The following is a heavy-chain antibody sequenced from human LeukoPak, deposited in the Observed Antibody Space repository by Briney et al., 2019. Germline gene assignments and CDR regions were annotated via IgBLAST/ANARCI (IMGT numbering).Heavy chain of an antibody. V-gene: IGHV4-59*12. Sequence: PSETLSLTCTVSGGSISSYYWSWIRQPPGKGLEWIGYIYYSGSTNYNPSLKSRVTISVDTSKNQFSLKLSSVTAADTAVYYCARALLRWYSYYFDYWGQGTLVTVSS. CDR2: IYYSGST. CDR3: ARALLRWYSYYFDY. J-gene: IGHJ4*02. CDR1: GGSISSYY. D-gene: IGHD4-17*01.